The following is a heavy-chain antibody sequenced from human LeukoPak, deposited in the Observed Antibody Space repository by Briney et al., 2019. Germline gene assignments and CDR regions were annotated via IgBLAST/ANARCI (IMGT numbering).Heavy chain of an antibody. D-gene: IGHD3-3*01. CDR2: IREDGSLQ. V-gene: IGHV3-7*03. CDR3: TRVSGAYDVSDY. J-gene: IGHJ4*02. Sequence: GGSLRLSCAASGFTFSSHWMSWVRQAPGQGLEWVANIREDGSLQYYVDSVEGRFTISRDNARKSVFLQMNTLRVDDTAVYYCTRVSGAYDVSDYWGQGALVTVSS. CDR1: GFTFSSHW.